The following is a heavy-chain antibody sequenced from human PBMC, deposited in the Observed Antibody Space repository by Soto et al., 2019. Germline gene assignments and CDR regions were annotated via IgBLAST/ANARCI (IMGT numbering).Heavy chain of an antibody. CDR1: GGSFSGYY. Sequence: QVQLQQWGAGLLKPSETLSLTCAVYGGSFSGYYWSWIRQPPGKGLEWIGEINHSGSTNYNPSLKSRVTISVDTSKNQFSLKLSSVIAADTAVYYCARGVHLPFRYYYYMDVWGKGTTVTVSS. J-gene: IGHJ6*03. CDR2: INHSGST. CDR3: ARGVHLPFRYYYYMDV. V-gene: IGHV4-34*01. D-gene: IGHD3-10*01.